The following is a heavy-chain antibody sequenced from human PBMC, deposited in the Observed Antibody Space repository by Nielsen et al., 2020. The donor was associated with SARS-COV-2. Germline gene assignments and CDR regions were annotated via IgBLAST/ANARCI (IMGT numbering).Heavy chain of an antibody. CDR1: GGSISSSSYY. D-gene: IGHD5-18*01. V-gene: IGHV4-39*01. Sequence: SETLSLTCTVSGGSISSSSYYWGWIRQPPGKGLEWIGSIYYSGSTYYNPSLKSRVTISVDTSKNQFSLKLSSVTAADTAVYYCARHVGQIWTTWIQSGAFDYWGQGTLVTVSS. CDR2: IYYSGST. J-gene: IGHJ4*02. CDR3: ARHVGQIWTTWIQSGAFDY.